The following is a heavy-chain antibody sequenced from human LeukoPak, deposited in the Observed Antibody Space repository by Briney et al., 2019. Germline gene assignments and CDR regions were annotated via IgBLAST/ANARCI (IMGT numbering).Heavy chain of an antibody. V-gene: IGHV1-3*01. Sequence: GASVKVSCKASGHTFTSYAMHWVRQAPGQRLEWMGWINAGNGNTKYSQKFQGRVTITRDTSASTAYMELSSLRSEDTAVYYCARASRYCSGGSCYFLPFDYWGQGTLVTVSS. J-gene: IGHJ4*02. CDR3: ARASRYCSGGSCYFLPFDY. CDR1: GHTFTSYA. D-gene: IGHD2-15*01. CDR2: INAGNGNT.